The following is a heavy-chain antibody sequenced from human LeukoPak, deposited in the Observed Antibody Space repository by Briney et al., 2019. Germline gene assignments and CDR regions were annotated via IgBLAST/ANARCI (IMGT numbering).Heavy chain of an antibody. D-gene: IGHD3-16*02. Sequence: GGSLRLSCAASGFTFSSYAMSWVRQAPGRGLEWVSVISGSGASTFYADSVKGRFSISRDNSKNTLYLQMNSLRAEDTAVYYCAKDPSGASIVRYFDYWGQGTLVIVSS. CDR3: AKDPSGASIVRYFDY. J-gene: IGHJ4*02. V-gene: IGHV3-23*01. CDR2: ISGSGAST. CDR1: GFTFSSYA.